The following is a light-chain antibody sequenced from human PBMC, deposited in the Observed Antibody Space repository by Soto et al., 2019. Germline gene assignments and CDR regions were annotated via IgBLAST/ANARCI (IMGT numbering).Light chain of an antibody. CDR3: SSYTSSSTLV. Sequence: QSALTQPASVSGSPGQSITISCTGTSSDVGGYNYVSWYQQHPGKAPKLMIYDVSYRPSGVSNRFSGSNSGNTASLTISGLQAVDEADYYCSSYTSSSTLVFGGGTKLTVL. J-gene: IGLJ2*01. V-gene: IGLV2-14*01. CDR1: SSDVGGYNY. CDR2: DVS.